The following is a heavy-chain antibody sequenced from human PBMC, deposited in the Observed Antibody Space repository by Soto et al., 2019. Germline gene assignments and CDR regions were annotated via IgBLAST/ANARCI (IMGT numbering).Heavy chain of an antibody. CDR2: ISSSSSTI. Sequence: GGSLRLSCSASGFTFSSYSIDWGRQAPGKGLEWVSYISSSSSTIYYEDSVKGRFTIYRDNAKKSLYMQMNSLRAEDTVVYYCARDDNWNYPSTIDYWGQGTLVTVSS. V-gene: IGHV3-48*01. CDR1: GFTFSSYS. J-gene: IGHJ4*02. D-gene: IGHD1-7*01. CDR3: ARDDNWNYPSTIDY.